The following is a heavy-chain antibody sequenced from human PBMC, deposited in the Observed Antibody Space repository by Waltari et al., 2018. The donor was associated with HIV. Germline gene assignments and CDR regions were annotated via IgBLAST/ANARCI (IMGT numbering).Heavy chain of an antibody. D-gene: IGHD1-7*01. CDR1: GYTFTGYY. V-gene: IGHV1-2*04. CDR2: INPNSVGT. J-gene: IGHJ5*02. CDR3: ARDAVGHNWNYPPSNWFDP. Sequence: QVQLVQSGAEVKKPGASVKVSCKASGYTFTGYYMHWVRQAPGQGLEWMGWINPNSVGTNYAQKFQGWVTMTRDTSISTAYMELSRLRSDDTAVYYCARDAVGHNWNYPPSNWFDPWGQGTLVTVSS.